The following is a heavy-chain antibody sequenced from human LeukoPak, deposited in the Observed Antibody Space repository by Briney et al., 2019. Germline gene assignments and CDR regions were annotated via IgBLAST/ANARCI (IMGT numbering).Heavy chain of an antibody. Sequence: SQTLSLTCTVSGGSISSGSYYWSWIRQPAGKGLEWIGNIYYSGSTYYNASLKSRVTISVDTSKNQFSLKLSSVTAADTAVYCCATLFRTDAFDIWGQGTMVTVSS. V-gene: IGHV4-30-2*03. CDR3: ATLFRTDAFDI. CDR2: IYYSGST. CDR1: GGSISSGSYY. J-gene: IGHJ3*02.